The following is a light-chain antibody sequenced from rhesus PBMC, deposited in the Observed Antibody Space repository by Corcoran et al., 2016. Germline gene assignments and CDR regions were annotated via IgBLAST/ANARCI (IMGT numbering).Light chain of an antibody. CDR2: TAS. CDR1: QGISSD. Sequence: DIQMTQSPSSLSASVGDTVTITCRASQGISSDLNWVQQKPGKAPKLLIYTASNLESGVPSRFSGSGSGTEFTLTISILQPEDFAAYYCLQHNSYPFTFRPGTKLDIK. V-gene: IGKV1-28*01. J-gene: IGKJ3*01. CDR3: LQHNSYPFT.